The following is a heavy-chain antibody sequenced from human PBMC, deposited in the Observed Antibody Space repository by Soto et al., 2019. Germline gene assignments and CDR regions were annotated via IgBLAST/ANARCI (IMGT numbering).Heavy chain of an antibody. J-gene: IGHJ4*02. CDR2: ISGSGGST. Sequence: EVQLLESGGGLVPPGGSLRLSCAASGFTFSSDAMSWVRQAPGQGLEWVSAISGSGGSTYYADSVKGRFTISRDNSKNTPYLQMNSLRAEDTAVYYCATHQVLAAADRYFDYWGQGTLVTVSS. V-gene: IGHV3-23*01. CDR1: GFTFSSDA. CDR3: ATHQVLAAADRYFDY. D-gene: IGHD6-13*01.